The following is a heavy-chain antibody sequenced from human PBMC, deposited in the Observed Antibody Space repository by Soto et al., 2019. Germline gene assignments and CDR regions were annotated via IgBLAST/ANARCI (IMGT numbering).Heavy chain of an antibody. V-gene: IGHV3-23*01. Sequence: GGSLRLSCAGSGFTFRSYAMTWVRQAPGKGLKWVSTVSGDSGNTDYADSVKGRFTISRDNSKNTLYLQMSGLRAEDTAVYYCAIHSYSYPSEGFDVWGQGTLVTVS. CDR1: GFTFRSYA. J-gene: IGHJ4*02. CDR2: VSGDSGNT. D-gene: IGHD3-22*01. CDR3: AIHSYSYPSEGFDV.